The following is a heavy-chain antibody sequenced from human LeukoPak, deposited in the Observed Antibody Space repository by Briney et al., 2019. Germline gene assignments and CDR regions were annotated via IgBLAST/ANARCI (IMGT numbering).Heavy chain of an antibody. CDR3: ATGGKYYDSSGYSDY. CDR1: GYTFTDYY. J-gene: IGHJ4*02. CDR2: VDPEDGET. D-gene: IGHD3-22*01. V-gene: IGHV1-69-2*01. Sequence: ASVKLSCKVSGYTFTDYYMHWVQQAPGKGLEWMGLVDPEDGETIYAEKFQGRVTITADTSTDTAYMELSSLRSEDTAVYYCATGGKYYDSSGYSDYWGQGTLVTVSS.